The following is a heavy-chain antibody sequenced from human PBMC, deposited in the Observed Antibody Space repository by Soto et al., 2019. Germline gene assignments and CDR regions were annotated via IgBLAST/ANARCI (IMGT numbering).Heavy chain of an antibody. CDR3: AGGKPGSVPVTGNFDY. CDR2: ISYDGSNK. CDR1: GFTFSSYA. V-gene: IGHV3-30-3*01. Sequence: PGGSLRLSCAASGFTFSSYAMHWVRQAPGKGLEWVAVISYDGSNKYYADSVKGRFTISRDNSKNTLYLQMNSLRAEDTAVYYCAGGKPGSVPVTGNFDYWGQGTLVTVSS. J-gene: IGHJ4*02. D-gene: IGHD3-10*01.